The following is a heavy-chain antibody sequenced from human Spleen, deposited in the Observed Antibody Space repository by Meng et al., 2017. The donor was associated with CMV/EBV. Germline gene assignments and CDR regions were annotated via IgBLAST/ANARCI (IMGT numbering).Heavy chain of an antibody. CDR1: GFTFSSYE. V-gene: IGHV3-48*03. J-gene: IGHJ6*02. Sequence: SCAASGFTFSSYEMNWVRQAPGKGLEWVSYISSSGSAIYYADSVKGRFTISRDNAKNSLYLQMNSLRAEDTAVYYCARDHDFWSGYLTLQRGGMDVWGQGTTVTVSS. CDR3: ARDHDFWSGYLTLQRGGMDV. CDR2: ISSSGSAI. D-gene: IGHD3-3*01.